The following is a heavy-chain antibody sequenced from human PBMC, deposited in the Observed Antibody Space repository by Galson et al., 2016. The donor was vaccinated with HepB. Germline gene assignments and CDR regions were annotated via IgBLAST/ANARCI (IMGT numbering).Heavy chain of an antibody. CDR3: ARGGWSGYSATDY. V-gene: IGHV3-11*01. Sequence: SLRLSCAASGFTFSDYYMSWIRQAPGKGLEWVSYISTSGYTIYYADSVKGRFTISRDKAKNSLYLQMNSLRAEDTAVYYCARGGWSGYSATDYWGQGTRVTVSS. J-gene: IGHJ4*02. CDR1: GFTFSDYY. D-gene: IGHD3-3*01. CDR2: ISTSGYTI.